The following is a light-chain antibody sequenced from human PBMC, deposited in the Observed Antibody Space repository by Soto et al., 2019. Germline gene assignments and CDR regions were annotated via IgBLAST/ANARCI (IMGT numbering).Light chain of an antibody. J-gene: IGKJ1*01. CDR2: KAS. V-gene: IGKV1-5*03. CDR1: QTISSW. CDR3: QHYNSYSGA. Sequence: DMQMTQSPSTLSGSVGDRVTITCRASQTISSWLAWYQQKPGKAPKLLIYKASTLKSGVPSRFSGSGSGTEFTLTISSLQPDDFATYYCQHYNSYSGAFGQGIKVDIK.